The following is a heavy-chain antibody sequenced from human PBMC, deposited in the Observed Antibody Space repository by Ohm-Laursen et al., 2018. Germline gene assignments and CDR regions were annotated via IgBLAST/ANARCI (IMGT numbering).Heavy chain of an antibody. V-gene: IGHV3-53*01. CDR2: IYSDGST. J-gene: IGHJ4*02. CDR3: ARSSYLDY. Sequence: GSLRLSCAASGFTVSSNYMNWVRQAPGKGLEWVSIIYSDGSTYYADSVKGRFTVSRDSSKNAVYLQINSLRAEDTAVYCCARSSYLDYWGQGTLVTVSS. CDR1: GFTVSSNY.